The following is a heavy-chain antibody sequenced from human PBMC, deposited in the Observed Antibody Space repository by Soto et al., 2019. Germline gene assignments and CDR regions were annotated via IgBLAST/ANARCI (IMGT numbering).Heavy chain of an antibody. D-gene: IGHD6-19*01. CDR3: AKERSSGWSFDY. CDR1: GFSFSTYG. V-gene: IGHV3-30*18. J-gene: IGHJ4*02. CDR2: ISNDGSNK. Sequence: GGSLRLSCAASGFSFSTYGMHWVRQAPGKGLEWVAFISNDGSNKYYADSVKGRFTISRDNSKNTLYLQMNSLRAEDTAVFYCAKERSSGWSFDYWGQGTLVTVSS.